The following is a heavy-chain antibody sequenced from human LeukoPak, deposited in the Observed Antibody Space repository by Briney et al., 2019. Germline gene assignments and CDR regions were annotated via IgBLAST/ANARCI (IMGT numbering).Heavy chain of an antibody. J-gene: IGHJ5*02. Sequence: SETLSLTCTVSGGSISSYYWSWIRQPPGKGLEWIGYIYYSGSTNYNPSLKSRVTISVDTSKNQFSLKLSPVTAADTAVYYCARRDCSSTSCYEGENWFDPWGQGTLVTVSS. CDR2: IYYSGST. V-gene: IGHV4-59*08. CDR1: GGSISSYY. CDR3: ARRDCSSTSCYEGENWFDP. D-gene: IGHD2-2*01.